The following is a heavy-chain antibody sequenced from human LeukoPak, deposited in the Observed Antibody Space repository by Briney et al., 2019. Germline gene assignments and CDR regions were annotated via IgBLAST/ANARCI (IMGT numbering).Heavy chain of an antibody. CDR1: GYTFTSYY. Sequence: ASVKVSCKASGYTFTSYYMHWVRQAPGQGLEWMGWINPNSGGTNYAQKFQGRVTMTRDTSISTAYMELSRLRSDDTAVYYCARKVRFYYYYGMDVWGQGTTVTVSS. J-gene: IGHJ6*02. V-gene: IGHV1-2*02. CDR3: ARKVRFYYYYGMDV. CDR2: INPNSGGT. D-gene: IGHD3-3*01.